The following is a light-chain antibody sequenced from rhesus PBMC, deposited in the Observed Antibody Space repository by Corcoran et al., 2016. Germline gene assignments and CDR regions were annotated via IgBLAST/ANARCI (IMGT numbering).Light chain of an antibody. J-gene: IGKJ1*01. CDR1: QSVSSK. CDR2: GAS. CDR3: QETSNLWT. Sequence: EIVMTQSPATLSLSPGETATISCRTSQSVSSKLAWYQQKPGQAPRLLIYGASSRAPGIPDRLSGSGSGTDFTLTISSLEPEDFAVYYCQETSNLWTFGQGTKVEIK. V-gene: IGKV3-31*02.